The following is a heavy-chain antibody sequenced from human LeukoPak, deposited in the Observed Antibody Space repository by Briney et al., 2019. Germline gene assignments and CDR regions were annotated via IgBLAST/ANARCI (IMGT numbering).Heavy chain of an antibody. CDR2: IYYSGST. D-gene: IGHD6-13*01. Sequence: PSQTLSLTCTVSGDSTSSGDYYWTWIRQHPGKGLEWIGCIYYSGSTYYNLSLKSRVIISADTSKNHFSLKLSSVTAADTAVYCCARVREATIAPFFDYWGQGILVTVSS. CDR1: GDSTSSGDYY. V-gene: IGHV4-31*03. J-gene: IGHJ4*02. CDR3: ARVREATIAPFFDY.